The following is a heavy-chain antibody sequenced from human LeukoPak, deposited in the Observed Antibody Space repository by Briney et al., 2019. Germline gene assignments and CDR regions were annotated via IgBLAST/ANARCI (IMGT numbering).Heavy chain of an antibody. CDR1: GFTFSLFG. D-gene: IGHD4-11*01. Sequence: GGSLRLSCSASGFTFSLFGMNWVRQAPGRGLEWVSSISGSGNHIYYADSVKGRFIISRENAKDSLFLQMNSLRPDDTAVYYCTSLRRQYYYYMDIWGKGTTVIVS. V-gene: IGHV3-21*01. CDR2: ISGSGNHI. CDR3: TSLRRQYYYYMDI. J-gene: IGHJ6*03.